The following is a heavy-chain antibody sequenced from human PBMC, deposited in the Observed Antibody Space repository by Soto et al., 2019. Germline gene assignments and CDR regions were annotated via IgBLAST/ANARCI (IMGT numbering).Heavy chain of an antibody. Sequence: QVQLVQSGAEVKKPGASVKVSCKASGYTFTSYGISWVRQAPGQALEWMGWISAYNGNTNYAQKHPGRVTMTTDTSSSTSYMELRSLISDDTVVYYCARDWGDELGMPRLDQVTDYWGQGTLVTVSS. V-gene: IGHV1-18*01. D-gene: IGHD3-16*01. CDR3: ARDWGDELGMPRLDQVTDY. CDR2: ISAYNGNT. CDR1: GYTFTSYG. J-gene: IGHJ4*02.